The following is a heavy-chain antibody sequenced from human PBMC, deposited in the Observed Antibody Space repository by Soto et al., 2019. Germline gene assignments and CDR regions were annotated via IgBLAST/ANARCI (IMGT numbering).Heavy chain of an antibody. V-gene: IGHV1-3*01. CDR1: GYTFTSYA. CDR2: INAGNGNT. Sequence: ASVKVSCKASGYTFTSYAMHWVRQAPGQRLEWMGWINAGNGNTKYSQKFQGRVTITRDTSASTAYMELSSLRSEDTAVYYCARETLLLGLEYYYDSSGYYYGAFDIWGQGTMVTVSS. D-gene: IGHD3-22*01. J-gene: IGHJ3*02. CDR3: ARETLLLGLEYYYDSSGYYYGAFDI.